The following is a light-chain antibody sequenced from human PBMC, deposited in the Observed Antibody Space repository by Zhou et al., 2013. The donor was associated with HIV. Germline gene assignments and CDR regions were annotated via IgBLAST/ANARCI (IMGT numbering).Light chain of an antibody. J-gene: IGKJ4*01. CDR1: QDISNY. CDR3: QQYDSLPVS. Sequence: DIQMTQSPSSLSASVEDRVTITCQASQDISNYLNWYQQKPGKAPKLLIYDASNLETGVPSRFSGSGSGTDFTFFISSLQREDVATYFCQQYDSLPVSFGGGIRVEMK. V-gene: IGKV1-33*01. CDR2: DAS.